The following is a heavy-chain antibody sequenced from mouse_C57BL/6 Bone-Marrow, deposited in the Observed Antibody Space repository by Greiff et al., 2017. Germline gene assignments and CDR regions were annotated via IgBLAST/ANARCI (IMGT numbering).Heavy chain of an antibody. D-gene: IGHD2-4*01. Sequence: EVKLQESGPGLVKPSQSLSLTCSVTGYSITSGYYWNWIRQFPGNKLEWMGYISYDGSNNYNPSLKNRISITRDTSKNQFFLKLNSVTTEDTATYYCARGLYDYGPFAYWGQGTLVTVSA. CDR2: ISYDGSN. V-gene: IGHV3-6*01. CDR3: ARGLYDYGPFAY. J-gene: IGHJ3*01. CDR1: GYSITSGYY.